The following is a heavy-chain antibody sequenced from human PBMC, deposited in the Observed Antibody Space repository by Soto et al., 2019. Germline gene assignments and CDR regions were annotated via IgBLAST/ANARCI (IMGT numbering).Heavy chain of an antibody. CDR1: GGGLRSCA. D-gene: IGHD1-26*01. V-gene: IGHV1-18*01. J-gene: IGHJ4*02. Sequence: ASVKVTWKSSGGGLRSCARICVRQAPGQGLEWMGWISAYNGNTNYAQKLQGRVTMTTDTSTSTAYMELRSLRSDDTAVYYCARSYGSRRGFDYWGQGTLVTVSS. CDR2: ISAYNGNT. CDR3: ARSYGSRRGFDY.